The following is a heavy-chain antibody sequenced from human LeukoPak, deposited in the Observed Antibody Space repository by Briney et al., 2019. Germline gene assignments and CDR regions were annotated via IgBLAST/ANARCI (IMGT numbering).Heavy chain of an antibody. CDR2: IKQDGSEK. CDR1: GFTFSSYW. Sequence: GGSLRLSCAASGFTFSSYWMSWVRQAPGKGLEWVANIKQDGSEKYYVDSVKGRFTISRDNAKNSLYLQMNSLRAEGTAVYYCAREDGSWFYYFDYWGQGTLVTVSS. V-gene: IGHV3-7*01. J-gene: IGHJ4*02. D-gene: IGHD6-13*01. CDR3: AREDGSWFYYFDY.